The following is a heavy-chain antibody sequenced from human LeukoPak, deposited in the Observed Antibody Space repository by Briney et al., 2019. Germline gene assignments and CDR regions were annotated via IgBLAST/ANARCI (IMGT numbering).Heavy chain of an antibody. J-gene: IGHJ4*02. V-gene: IGHV3-21*01. Sequence: GGSLRLSCAASGFTFSSYSMNWVRQAPGKGLEWASSISSSSSYIYYADSVKGRFTISRDNAKNSLYLQMNSLRAEDTAVYYCARVRGYDINDDYWGQGTLVTVSS. CDR2: ISSSSSYI. CDR1: GFTFSSYS. CDR3: ARVRGYDINDDY. D-gene: IGHD3-9*01.